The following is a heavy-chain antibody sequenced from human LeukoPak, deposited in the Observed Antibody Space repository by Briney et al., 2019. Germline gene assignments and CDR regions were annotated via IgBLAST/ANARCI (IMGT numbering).Heavy chain of an antibody. CDR1: GYSISSGYY. CDR3: ARDHSSSYDY. D-gene: IGHD6-6*01. V-gene: IGHV4-38-2*02. Sequence: PSETLSLTCTVSGYSISSGYYWGWIRQPPGKGLEWIGSIYYSGSTYYNPSLKSRVTISVDTSKNQFSLKLSSVTAADTAVYYCARDHSSSYDYWGQGTLVTVSS. J-gene: IGHJ4*02. CDR2: IYYSGST.